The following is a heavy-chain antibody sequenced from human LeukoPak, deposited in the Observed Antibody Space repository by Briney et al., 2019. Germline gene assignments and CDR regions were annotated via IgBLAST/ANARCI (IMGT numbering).Heavy chain of an antibody. CDR1: GFTFSSYG. V-gene: IGHV3-30*03. J-gene: IGHJ4*02. Sequence: GGSLRLSCAASGFTFSSYGMHWVRQAPGKGLDWVAVISNDGSKKYYADSVKGRFTISRDNSKNTLYLQMNSLRSEDTAVYYCARGVGDTIFGVVIPPYFDYWGQGTLVTVSS. D-gene: IGHD3-3*01. CDR2: ISNDGSKK. CDR3: ARGVGDTIFGVVIPPYFDY.